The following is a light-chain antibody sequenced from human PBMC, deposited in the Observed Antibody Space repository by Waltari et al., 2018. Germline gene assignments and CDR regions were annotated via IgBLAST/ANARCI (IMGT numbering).Light chain of an antibody. CDR1: QSVLYRSDNKNY. V-gene: IGKV4-1*01. CDR2: WAS. J-gene: IGKJ5*01. Sequence: DIVMTQSPDSLAVSLGERATINCKSSQSVLYRSDNKNYLGWYQQKPGLPPKLLIYWASTREAGVHDRFSGSGCGTDFTLTISSLQAEDVAVYYCQQYYSSPVTFGQGTRLEIK. CDR3: QQYYSSPVT.